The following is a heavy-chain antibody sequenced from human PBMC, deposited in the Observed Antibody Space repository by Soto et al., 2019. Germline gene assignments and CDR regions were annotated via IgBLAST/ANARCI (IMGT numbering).Heavy chain of an antibody. V-gene: IGHV1-69*01. CDR3: ASLGYYDSSGYYYANGYY. CDR1: GGTFSSYA. J-gene: IGHJ4*02. D-gene: IGHD3-22*01. CDR2: IIPIFGTA. Sequence: QVQLVQSGAEVKKPGSSVKVSCKASGGTFSSYAISWVRXXXXXXXXXXGGIIPIFGTANYAQKFQGRVTITADESTSTAYMELSSLRSEDTAVYYCASLGYYDSSGYYYANGYYWGQGTLVTVSS.